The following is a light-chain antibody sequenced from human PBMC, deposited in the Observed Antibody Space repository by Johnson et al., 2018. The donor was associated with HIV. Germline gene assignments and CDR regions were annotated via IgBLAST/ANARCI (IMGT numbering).Light chain of an antibody. Sequence: QSVLTQPPSVSAAPGQKVTISCSGSSSNIGNKYVSWYQQLPGTAPKLLIYENNMRPSGIPYRFSGSKSGTSATLGITGLQTGDEADYYCGTWDSSLSSYVFGTGTKVTVL. J-gene: IGLJ1*01. V-gene: IGLV1-51*02. CDR2: ENN. CDR1: SSNIGNKY. CDR3: GTWDSSLSSYV.